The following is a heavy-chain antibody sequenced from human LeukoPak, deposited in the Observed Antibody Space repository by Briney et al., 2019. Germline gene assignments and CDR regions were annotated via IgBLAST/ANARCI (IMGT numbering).Heavy chain of an antibody. Sequence: GGSLRLSCAASGFTFSSYEMNWVRQAPGKGLEWVSYISSSGSTIYYADSVKGRFTISRDNAKNSLYLQMNSLRAEDTAVYYCARGKCYGSGSYYSPVDYWGQGTLVTVSS. CDR1: GFTFSSYE. D-gene: IGHD3-10*01. CDR3: ARGKCYGSGSYYSPVDY. V-gene: IGHV3-48*03. J-gene: IGHJ4*02. CDR2: ISSSGSTI.